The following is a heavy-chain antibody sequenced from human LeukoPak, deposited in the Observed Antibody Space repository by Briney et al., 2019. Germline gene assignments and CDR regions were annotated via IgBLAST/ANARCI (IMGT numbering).Heavy chain of an antibody. CDR3: ARGAYSYAQDF. V-gene: IGHV1-46*01. J-gene: IGHJ4*02. CDR1: GYTFTHYY. Sequence: ASVKVSCITSGYTFTHYYIHWVRQAPGQGLEWMGIINPSGGSTNYAQTFQGRLSMTRDTSTSTVYMELSSLRSEDTAVYYCARGAYSYAQDFWGQGTLVTVSS. D-gene: IGHD5-18*01. CDR2: INPSGGST.